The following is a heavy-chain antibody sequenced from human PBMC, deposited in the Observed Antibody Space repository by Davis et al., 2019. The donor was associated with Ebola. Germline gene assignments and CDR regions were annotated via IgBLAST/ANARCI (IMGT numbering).Heavy chain of an antibody. CDR2: INPSDSYS. Sequence: GESLKISCKGSGYSFTSYWISWVRQMPGKGLEWMGRINPSDSYSNYSPSFQGHVTISGDKSISTAYLQWSSLKASDTAMYYCARGARRGVIRSDYWGQGTLVTVSS. D-gene: IGHD3-10*01. CDR3: ARGARRGVIRSDY. J-gene: IGHJ4*02. CDR1: GYSFTSYW. V-gene: IGHV5-10-1*01.